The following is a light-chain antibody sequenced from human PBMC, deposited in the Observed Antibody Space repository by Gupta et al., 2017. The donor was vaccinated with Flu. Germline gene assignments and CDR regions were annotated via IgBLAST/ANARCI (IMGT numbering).Light chain of an antibody. CDR1: QSGLHSSNNRNY. CDR2: WAS. V-gene: IGKV4-1*01. Sequence: SLGERTTINCKSSQSGLHSSNNRNYLAWYQQKPGQPPKLLIYWASTRESGVPDRFSGSGSGTDFTLTISSLQAEDVAVYYCQQDDSTPLVFGGGTKVEIK. J-gene: IGKJ4*01. CDR3: QQDDSTPLV.